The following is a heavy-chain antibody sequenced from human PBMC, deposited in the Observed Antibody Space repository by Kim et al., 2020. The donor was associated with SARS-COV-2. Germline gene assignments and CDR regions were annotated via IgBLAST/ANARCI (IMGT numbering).Heavy chain of an antibody. CDR3: GRENPAGFGDY. V-gene: IGHV6-1*01. CDR2: N. J-gene: IGHJ4*02. D-gene: IGHD3-16*01. Sequence: NDYAISVKSRITINPDTSKNLFSLHLNSVTPEDTAVYYCGRENPAGFGDYWGQGTLVTVSS.